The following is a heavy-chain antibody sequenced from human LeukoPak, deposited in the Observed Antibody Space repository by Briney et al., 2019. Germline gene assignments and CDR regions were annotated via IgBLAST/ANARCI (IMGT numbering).Heavy chain of an antibody. D-gene: IGHD5-18*01. CDR1: GFTFSSYW. Sequence: PGGSLRLSCAASGFTFSSYWMSWVRQAPGKGLEWVANIKEDGTEKYYVDSVKGRFTISRDNAKNSQYLQTNSLRAEDTAVYYCAAPRMGYGLIVHWGQGTLVTVSS. CDR2: IKEDGTEK. J-gene: IGHJ4*02. CDR3: AAPRMGYGLIVH. V-gene: IGHV3-7*01.